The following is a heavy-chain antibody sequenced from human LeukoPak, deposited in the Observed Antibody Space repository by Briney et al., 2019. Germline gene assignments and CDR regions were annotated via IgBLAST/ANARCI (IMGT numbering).Heavy chain of an antibody. D-gene: IGHD3-22*01. CDR2: IYYSGST. V-gene: IGHV4-59*01. Sequence: PSETLSLTCTVSGGSISSYYWSWIRQPPGKRLEWIGYIYYSGSTNYNPSLKSRVTISVDTSKNQFSLKLSSVTAADTAVYYCARGLYYYDSSGSDYYYYYYMDVWGKGTTVTVSS. CDR3: ARGLYYYDSSGSDYYYYYYMDV. J-gene: IGHJ6*03. CDR1: GGSISSYY.